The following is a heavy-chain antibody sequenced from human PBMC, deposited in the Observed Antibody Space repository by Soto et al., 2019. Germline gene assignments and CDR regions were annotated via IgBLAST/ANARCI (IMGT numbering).Heavy chain of an antibody. D-gene: IGHD3-16*01. J-gene: IGHJ4*02. V-gene: IGHV3-66*01. Sequence: EVQLVESGGGLVQPGGSLRLSCAASGFTVSSNYMSWVRQAPGKGLEWVSIIYSGGSTYYADSVKGRFTISRDNSKNTLYLQMNGLRAEDTAVYYGARGGGNTRIDYWGQGTLVTVSS. CDR1: GFTVSSNY. CDR3: ARGGGNTRIDY. CDR2: IYSGGST.